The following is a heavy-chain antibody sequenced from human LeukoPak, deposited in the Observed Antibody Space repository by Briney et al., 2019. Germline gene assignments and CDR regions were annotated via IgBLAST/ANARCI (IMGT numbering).Heavy chain of an antibody. CDR2: IYTSGST. J-gene: IGHJ4*02. D-gene: IGHD6-19*01. Sequence: PSQTLSLTCTVSGGSISSGSYYWSWIRQPAGKGLEWIGRIYTSGSTNYNPSLKSRVTISVDTSKNQFSLKLSSVTAADTAVYYCPIAVAGRLLDYWGQGTLVTVSS. CDR1: GGSISSGSYY. CDR3: PIAVAGRLLDY. V-gene: IGHV4-61*02.